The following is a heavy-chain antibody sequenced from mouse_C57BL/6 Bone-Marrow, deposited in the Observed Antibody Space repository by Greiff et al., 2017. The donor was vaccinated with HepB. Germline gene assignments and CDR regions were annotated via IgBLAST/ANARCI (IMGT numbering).Heavy chain of an antibody. V-gene: IGHV5-6*02. CDR1: GFTFSSYG. J-gene: IGHJ4*01. CDR3: ARRNYHAMDY. CDR2: ISSGGSYT. Sequence: EVKVVESGGDLVKPGGSLKLSCAASGFTFSSYGMSWVRQTPDKRLEWVATISSGGSYTYYPDSVKGRFTISRDNAKNTLYLQMSSLKSEDTAMYYCARRNYHAMDYWGQGTSVTVSS.